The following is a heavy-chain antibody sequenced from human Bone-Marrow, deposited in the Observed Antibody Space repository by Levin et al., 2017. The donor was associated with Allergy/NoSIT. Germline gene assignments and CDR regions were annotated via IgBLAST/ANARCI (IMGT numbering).Heavy chain of an antibody. CDR3: ARDLGYCTNGVSILLGCRYYYYYGMDV. V-gene: IGHV3-30-3*01. CDR1: GFTFSSYA. CDR2: ISYDGSNK. D-gene: IGHD2-8*01. J-gene: IGHJ6*02. Sequence: GGSLRLSCAASGFTFSSYAMHWVRQAPGKGLEWVAVISYDGSNKYYADSVKGRFTISRDNSKNTLYLQMNSLRAEDTAVYYCARDLGYCTNGVSILLGCRYYYYYGMDVWGQGTTVTVSS.